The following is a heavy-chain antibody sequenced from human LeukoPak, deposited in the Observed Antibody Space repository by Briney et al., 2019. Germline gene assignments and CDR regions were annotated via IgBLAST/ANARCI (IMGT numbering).Heavy chain of an antibody. CDR3: ARDRRHYYYYMDV. CDR2: IIPIFGTA. J-gene: IGHJ6*03. CDR1: GGTFSSYA. Sequence: SVKVSRKASGGTFSSYAISWVRQAPGQGLEWMGRIIPIFGTANYAQKFQGRVTITTDESTSTAYMELSSLRSEDTAVYYCARDRRHYYYYMDVWGKGTTVTVSS. V-gene: IGHV1-69*05.